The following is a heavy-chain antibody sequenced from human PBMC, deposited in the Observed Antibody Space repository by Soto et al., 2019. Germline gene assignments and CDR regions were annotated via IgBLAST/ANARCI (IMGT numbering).Heavy chain of an antibody. D-gene: IGHD3-10*02. V-gene: IGHV1-69*02. CDR1: GGTFSSYT. Sequence: QVQLVQSGAEVKKPGSSVKVSCKASGGTFSSYTISWVRQAPGQGLEWMGRIIPILGIANYAQKYQGRVTXXGXKXXSTAYLELSSLSSEDTAVYYCARWYHYARGCYCDYWGQGALVTVSS. CDR2: IIPILGIA. CDR3: ARWYHYARGCYCDY. J-gene: IGHJ4*02.